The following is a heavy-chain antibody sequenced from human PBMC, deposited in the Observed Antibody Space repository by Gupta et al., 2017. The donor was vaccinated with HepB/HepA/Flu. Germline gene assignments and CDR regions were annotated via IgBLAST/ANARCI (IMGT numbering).Heavy chain of an antibody. Sequence: EVQLVESGGGLVQPGGSLRLSCAASGFTFDDSAMHWVRQAPGKGLEWVSGINWNSRSIGYGDSVKGRFTISRDNAKKSLFLQMNSLRIEDTALYYCAKDISPLREDSGAADYWGQGALVTVSS. V-gene: IGHV3-9*01. CDR3: AKDISPLREDSGAADY. J-gene: IGHJ4*02. CDR1: GFTFDDSA. D-gene: IGHD1-26*01. CDR2: INWNSRSI.